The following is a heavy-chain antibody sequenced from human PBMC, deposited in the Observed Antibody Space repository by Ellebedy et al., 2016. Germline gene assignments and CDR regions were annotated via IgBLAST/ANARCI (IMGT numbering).Heavy chain of an antibody. V-gene: IGHV3-66*01. Sequence: GGSLRLSCAASGFTVSSNYMNWVRQAPGKGLEWVSVIYSGGSTYYADSVKGRFTISRDNSKNTLFLQMNSLRAEDTAVYYCAREAVAGTGGFDYWGQGTLVTVSS. D-gene: IGHD6-19*01. J-gene: IGHJ4*02. CDR1: GFTVSSNY. CDR2: IYSGGST. CDR3: AREAVAGTGGFDY.